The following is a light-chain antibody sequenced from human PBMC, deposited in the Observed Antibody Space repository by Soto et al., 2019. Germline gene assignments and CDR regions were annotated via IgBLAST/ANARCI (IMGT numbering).Light chain of an antibody. V-gene: IGKV1D-8*01. J-gene: IGKJ4*01. CDR2: ATS. CDR3: QQDDALPLT. Sequence: VIWMTQSPSLVSASTGDRVTISCRMSQAVGAYLAWYQQKPGKAPELLIYATSTLQSGVPSRFSGSGSGTEFTLTISNLQSEDFATYYCQQDDALPLTFGGGTRVEIK. CDR1: QAVGAY.